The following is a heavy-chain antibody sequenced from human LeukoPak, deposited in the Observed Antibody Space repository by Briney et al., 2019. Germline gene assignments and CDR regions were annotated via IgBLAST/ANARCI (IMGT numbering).Heavy chain of an antibody. CDR1: GFTFSSNW. J-gene: IGHJ4*02. Sequence: PGGSLRLSCATSGFTFSSNWMSWVRHVPGKGLEWVGRIKPKTDGETTEYAAPVKDRFSISRDDSKSMMYLQMNSLKTEDTAVYYCITPLPYSAQGGQGTLVTVSS. V-gene: IGHV3-15*01. D-gene: IGHD2-21*01. CDR3: ITPLPYSAQ. CDR2: IKPKTDGETT.